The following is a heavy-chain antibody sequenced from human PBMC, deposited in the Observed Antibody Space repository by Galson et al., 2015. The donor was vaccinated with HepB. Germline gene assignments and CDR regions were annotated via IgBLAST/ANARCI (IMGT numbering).Heavy chain of an antibody. CDR2: ISGAGGSR. D-gene: IGHD3-22*01. V-gene: IGHV3-23*01. CDR1: GFTFSSYA. CDR3: AKEFRAGDSSGFFDL. J-gene: IGHJ2*01. Sequence: SLRLSCAGSGFTFSSYAMSWVRQAPGKGLEWVSAISGAGGSRYYADSVKGRFTISRDNSKNTLYVQMDSLRAEDTAVYYCAKEFRAGDSSGFFDLWGRGTLVTVSS.